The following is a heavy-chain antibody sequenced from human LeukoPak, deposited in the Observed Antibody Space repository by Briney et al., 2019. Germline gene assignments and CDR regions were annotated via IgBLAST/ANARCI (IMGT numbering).Heavy chain of an antibody. J-gene: IGHJ4*02. Sequence: SETLSLTCAVYGGSFSGYYWSWIRQPPGKGLEWIGEINHSGSTNYNPSLKSRVTISVDTSKNQFSLKLSSVTAADTAVYYCARGDGQAQGYYLDYWGQGTLVTVSS. CDR2: INHSGST. D-gene: IGHD5-24*01. V-gene: IGHV4-34*01. CDR3: ARGDGQAQGYYLDY. CDR1: GGSFSGYY.